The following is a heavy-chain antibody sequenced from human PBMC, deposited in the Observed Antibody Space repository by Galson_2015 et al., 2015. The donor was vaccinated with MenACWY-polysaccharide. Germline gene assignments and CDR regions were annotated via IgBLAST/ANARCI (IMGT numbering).Heavy chain of an antibody. Sequence: SLRLSCAASGFTFSSYAIHWVRQAPGKGLEWVAIISYDGSNKYYADSVKGQFTISRDNSKNTMYLQMNSLKSDDTAVYYCARTYGCRTTCCGMDVWGQGTTFTGTS. CDR3: ARTYGCRTTCCGMDV. D-gene: IGHD2/OR15-2a*01. V-gene: IGHV3-30-3*01. CDR1: GFTFSSYA. CDR2: ISYDGSNK. J-gene: IGHJ6*02.